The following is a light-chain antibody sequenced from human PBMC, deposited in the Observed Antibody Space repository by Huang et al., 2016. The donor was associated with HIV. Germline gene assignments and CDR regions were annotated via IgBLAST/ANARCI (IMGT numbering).Light chain of an antibody. CDR1: QNIDSW. CDR2: RAS. V-gene: IGKV1-5*03. CDR3: HQYKSYPWT. J-gene: IGKJ1*01. Sequence: DIRLTQSPSILSASEGDRVTITCRASQNIDSWLAWYQQKPGKAPQLLIYRASISEHGVSSRFAGSGSGTDFALTVNGLQTDDFATYYCHQYKSYPWTFGQGTKVEV.